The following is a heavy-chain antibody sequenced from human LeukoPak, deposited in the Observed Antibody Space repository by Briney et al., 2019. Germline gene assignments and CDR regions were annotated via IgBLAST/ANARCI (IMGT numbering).Heavy chain of an antibody. CDR1: GFTVSSNY. CDR2: IYSGGST. Sequence: PGGSLRLSCAASGFTVSSNYMSWVRQAPAKGLEWVSVIYSGGSTYYADSVKGRFTISRDNSKNTLYLQMNSLRAEDTAVYYCARGDSSGYVVYWGQGTLVTVSS. J-gene: IGHJ4*02. D-gene: IGHD3-22*01. CDR3: ARGDSSGYVVY. V-gene: IGHV3-53*01.